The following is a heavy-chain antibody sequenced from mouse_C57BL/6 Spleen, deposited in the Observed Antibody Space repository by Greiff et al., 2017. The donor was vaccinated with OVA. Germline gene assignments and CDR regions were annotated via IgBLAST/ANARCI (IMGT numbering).Heavy chain of an antibody. CDR3: ARSELGDYFDY. J-gene: IGHJ2*01. D-gene: IGHD4-1*01. Sequence: QVQLQQPGAELVRPGSSVKLSCKASGYTFTSYWMDWVKQRPGQGLEWIGNIYPSDSETHYNQKFKDKATLTVDNSSSTAYMQLSSLTSEDSAVYYCARSELGDYFDYWGQGTTLTVSS. V-gene: IGHV1-61*01. CDR1: GYTFTSYW. CDR2: IYPSDSET.